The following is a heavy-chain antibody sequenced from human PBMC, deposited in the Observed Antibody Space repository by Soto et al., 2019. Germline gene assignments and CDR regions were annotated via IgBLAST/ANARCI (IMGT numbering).Heavy chain of an antibody. V-gene: IGHV1-3*01. D-gene: IGHD3-10*01. CDR1: GYTFTSYA. CDR2: INAGNGNT. CDR3: ARSHPASTKMVGVTMVRGPKTTPYYFDY. Sequence: QVQLVQSGAEVKKPGASVKVSCKASGYTFTSYAMHWVRQAPGQRLEWMGWINAGNGNTKYSQKFQGRVTITRDTSATTAYMELSSLRSEDTAVYYCARSHPASTKMVGVTMVRGPKTTPYYFDYWGQGTLVTVSS. J-gene: IGHJ4*02.